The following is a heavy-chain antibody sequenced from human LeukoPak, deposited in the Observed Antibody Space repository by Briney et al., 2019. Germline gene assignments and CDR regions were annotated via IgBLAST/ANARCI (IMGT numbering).Heavy chain of an antibody. D-gene: IGHD6-13*01. V-gene: IGHV4-39*07. CDR3: ARGPMDSSSDY. CDR2: IYYSGST. Sequence: PSETLSLTCTVSGGSISSSSYYWGWIRQPPGKGLEWIGSIYYSGSTYYNPSLKSRVTISVDTSKNQFSLKLSSVTAADTAVYYCARGPMDSSSDYWGQGTLVTVSS. CDR1: GGSISSSSYY. J-gene: IGHJ4*02.